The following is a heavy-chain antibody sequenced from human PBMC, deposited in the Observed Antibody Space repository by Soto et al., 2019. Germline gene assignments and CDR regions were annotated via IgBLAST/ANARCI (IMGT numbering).Heavy chain of an antibody. CDR2: ISYSGTT. V-gene: IGHV4-30-2*05. D-gene: IGHD4-17*01. CDR1: GGSISSGDYS. CDR3: ATMGTPVTGLYYFDY. Sequence: SETLPLTCAVSGGSISSGDYSWSWIRQPPGKGLEWIGFISYSGTTYYSASLKSRVSISVDTSKNQFSLDLSSVTAADTAVYYCATMGTPVTGLYYFDYWGQGILVTVSS. J-gene: IGHJ4*02.